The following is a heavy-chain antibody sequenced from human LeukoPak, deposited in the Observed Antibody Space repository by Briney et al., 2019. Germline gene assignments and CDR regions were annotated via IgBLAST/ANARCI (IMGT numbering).Heavy chain of an antibody. D-gene: IGHD3-10*01. CDR1: GGSISSYY. CDR3: ARAPHRYYYIDY. V-gene: IGHV4-59*01. Sequence: SETLSLTCTVSGGSISSYYWSWIRQPPGKGLEWIGYIYYSGSTNYNPSLKSRVTISVDTSKNQFSLKLSSVTAADTAVYYCARAPHRYYYIDYWGQGTLVTVSP. CDR2: IYYSGST. J-gene: IGHJ4*02.